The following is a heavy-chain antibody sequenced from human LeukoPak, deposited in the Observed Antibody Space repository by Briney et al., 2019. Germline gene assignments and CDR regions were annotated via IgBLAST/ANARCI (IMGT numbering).Heavy chain of an antibody. V-gene: IGHV1-46*01. J-gene: IGHJ4*02. D-gene: IGHD6-13*01. CDR3: ARGIATAGYDY. CDR2: INPRGGTT. Sequence: ASVKVSCKASGYTFTSYYLHWVRQAPGQGLEWMGIINPRGGTTSFAQKFQGRVTMTRDTSTSTVYMDLSSLISDDTAVYYCARGIATAGYDYWGQGTLVTVSS. CDR1: GYTFTSYY.